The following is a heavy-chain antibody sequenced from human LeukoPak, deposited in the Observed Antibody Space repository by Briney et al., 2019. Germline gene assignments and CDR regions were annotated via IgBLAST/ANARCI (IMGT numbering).Heavy chain of an antibody. CDR3: ARLGPAAGTSFDY. CDR1: GVSISSNY. Sequence: PSETLSLTCTVSGVSISSNYWSWIRQSPGKGLEWIGYMYHSGRTNYNPSLKSRVTISVDTSTNQFSLKLRSVTAADTAVYYCARLGPAAGTSFDYWGQGTLVTVSS. J-gene: IGHJ4*02. D-gene: IGHD6-13*01. CDR2: MYHSGRT. V-gene: IGHV4-59*08.